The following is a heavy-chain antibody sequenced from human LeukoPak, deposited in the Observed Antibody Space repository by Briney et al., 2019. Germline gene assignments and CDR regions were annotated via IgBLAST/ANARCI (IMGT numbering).Heavy chain of an antibody. CDR2: INVGNGDT. Sequence: ASVKVSCKASGYTFTSYAIHWVRQAPGQRLEWMGWINVGNGDTMYSQKFQGRVTLTGDTSASTTYMELSSLRSEDTAVYYCARDAGSSWFTYFDFWGQGTLVTVSS. CDR1: GYTFTSYA. V-gene: IGHV1-3*01. CDR3: ARDAGSSWFTYFDF. D-gene: IGHD6-13*01. J-gene: IGHJ4*02.